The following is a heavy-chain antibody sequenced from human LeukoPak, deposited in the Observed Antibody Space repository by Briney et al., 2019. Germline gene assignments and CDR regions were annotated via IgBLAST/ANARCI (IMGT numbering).Heavy chain of an antibody. CDR1: GFTFSNAW. Sequence: PWGSLRLSCAASGFTFSNAWMSWVRQAPGKGLEWVAVIWYDGSKKYYGDSVKGRFTISRDNSKNTLYLQMNSLRGEDTAIYYCARDLAARHFDYWGQGTLVTVSS. D-gene: IGHD6-6*01. V-gene: IGHV3-33*08. J-gene: IGHJ4*02. CDR2: IWYDGSKK. CDR3: ARDLAARHFDY.